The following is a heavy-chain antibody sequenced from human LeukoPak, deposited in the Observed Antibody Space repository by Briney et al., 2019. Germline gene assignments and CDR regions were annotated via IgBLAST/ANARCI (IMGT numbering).Heavy chain of an antibody. CDR2: ISYDGSNK. J-gene: IGHJ4*02. V-gene: IGHV3-30-3*01. D-gene: IGHD1-26*01. CDR3: ASLYSGSYFAIVTGFDY. Sequence: PGRSLRLSCAASGFTFSGYAMHWVRQAPGKGLEWVAVISYDGSNKYYADSVKGRFTISRDNSKNTLYLQMNSLRAEDTAVYYCASLYSGSYFAIVTGFDYWGQGTLVTVSS. CDR1: GFTFSGYA.